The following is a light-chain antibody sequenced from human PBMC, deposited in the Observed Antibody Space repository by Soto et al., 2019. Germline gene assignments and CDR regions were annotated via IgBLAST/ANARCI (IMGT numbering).Light chain of an antibody. CDR2: DAS. Sequence: DIHLTQSPSSLSASVGDRVTVSCQASQGITKYLNWYQQKPGKAPKLLIFDASNLEAGVPSRFSGSGSGTDFSFTISSLQPEDIATYYCQQYETFPLTFGGGTKVDIK. V-gene: IGKV1-33*01. CDR1: QGITKY. CDR3: QQYETFPLT. J-gene: IGKJ4*01.